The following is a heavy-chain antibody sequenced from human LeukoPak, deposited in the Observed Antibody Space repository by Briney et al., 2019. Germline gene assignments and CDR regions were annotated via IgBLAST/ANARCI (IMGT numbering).Heavy chain of an antibody. Sequence: GESLKISCKGSGYTFPSYWIAWVRQMPGKGLEWMGIIYPGDSDTRYSPSFQGQVTISADKSFTTAYLQWSSLKASDTAVYSCARQWREAKCTGNRCYGFWFDPWGQGTLVTVSS. CDR3: ARQWREAKCTGNRCYGFWFDP. CDR1: GYTFPSYW. J-gene: IGHJ5*02. V-gene: IGHV5-51*01. D-gene: IGHD2-8*02. CDR2: IYPGDSDT.